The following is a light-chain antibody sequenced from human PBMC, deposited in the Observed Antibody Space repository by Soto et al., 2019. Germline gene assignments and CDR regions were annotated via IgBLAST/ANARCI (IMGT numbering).Light chain of an antibody. V-gene: IGKV3D-15*01. Sequence: EIVMTHSPATLSVSPGERATLSCRASQSVSSNLAWYQQKPGQAPRLLIDGASIRATGIPARFSGSGSGTEFTLTICSLQSEDFAVYYCQQDNNWPRTYGQGTKV. CDR1: QSVSSN. J-gene: IGKJ1*01. CDR2: GAS. CDR3: QQDNNWPRT.